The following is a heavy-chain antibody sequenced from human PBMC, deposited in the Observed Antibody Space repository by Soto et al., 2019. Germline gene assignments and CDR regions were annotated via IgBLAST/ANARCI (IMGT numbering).Heavy chain of an antibody. CDR1: GYTFTSYG. CDR2: ISAYNGNT. CDR3: ARSDIVVVVADPYYFDY. Sequence: ASVKVSCKASGYTFTSYGISWVRQAPGQGLEWMGWISAYNGNTNYAQKLQGRVTMTTDTSTSTAYMELRSLRSDDTAVYYCARSDIVVVVADPYYFDYWGQGTLVNVSS. J-gene: IGHJ4*02. V-gene: IGHV1-18*01. D-gene: IGHD2-15*01.